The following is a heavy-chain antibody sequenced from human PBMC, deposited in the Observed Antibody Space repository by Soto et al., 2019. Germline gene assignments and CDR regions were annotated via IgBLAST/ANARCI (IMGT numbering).Heavy chain of an antibody. D-gene: IGHD4-17*01. Sequence: QLQLQESGSGLVKPSQTLSLTCAVSGGSISSGGYSWTWIRQPPGKGLEWIGYTYHSGTTYYSPSLKGRVTISVDRSTNQFSLKLTSVTAADTAVYYCARAHYGDYGYGMDVWGQGTPVTVSS. J-gene: IGHJ6*02. CDR2: TYHSGTT. CDR3: ARAHYGDYGYGMDV. V-gene: IGHV4-30-2*01. CDR1: GGSISSGGYS.